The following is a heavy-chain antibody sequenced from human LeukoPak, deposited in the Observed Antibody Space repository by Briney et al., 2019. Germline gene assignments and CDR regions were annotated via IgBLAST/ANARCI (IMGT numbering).Heavy chain of an antibody. CDR2: ISNVDNSK. D-gene: IGHD4-17*01. Sequence: PGRSLRLSCAASGFTLSSYTMHWVRQAPGKGLECVAAISNVDNSKDYADSVKGRFTISRDNSKNTLYLQMNSLRAEDAAVYYCARDFSRTTVTRFDDWGQGTLVTVSS. CDR1: GFTLSSYT. J-gene: IGHJ4*02. CDR3: ARDFSRTTVTRFDD. V-gene: IGHV3-30-3*01.